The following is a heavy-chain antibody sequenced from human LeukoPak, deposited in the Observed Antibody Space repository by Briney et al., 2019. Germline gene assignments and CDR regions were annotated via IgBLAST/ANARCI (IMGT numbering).Heavy chain of an antibody. D-gene: IGHD2-2*01. J-gene: IGHJ3*02. CDR2: IYYSGST. V-gene: IGHV4-59*01. Sequence: PSETLSLTCTVSGGSISSYYWSWIRQPPGKGLEWIGYIYYSGSTNYNPSLKSRVTISVDTSKNQFSLKLSSVTAADTAVYYCARGDIVVVPAAGGAFDIWGQGTMVTVSS. CDR3: ARGDIVVVPAAGGAFDI. CDR1: GGSISSYY.